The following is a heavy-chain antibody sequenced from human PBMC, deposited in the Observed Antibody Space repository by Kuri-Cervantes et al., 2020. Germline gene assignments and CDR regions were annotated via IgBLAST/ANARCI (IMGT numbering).Heavy chain of an antibody. D-gene: IGHD3-16*01. CDR1: GFTFSSYD. V-gene: IGHV3-13*01. CDR3: ARVTY. J-gene: IGHJ4*02. CDR2: ISGSGGST. Sequence: SLKISCAASGFTFSSYDMHWVRQATGKGLEWVSAISGSGGSTYYADSVKGRFTISRDNAKNSLYLQMKSLRAEDTAVYYCARVTYWGQGTLVTVSS.